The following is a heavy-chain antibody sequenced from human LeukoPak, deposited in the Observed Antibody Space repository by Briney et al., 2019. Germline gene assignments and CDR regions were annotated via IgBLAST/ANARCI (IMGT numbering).Heavy chain of an antibody. CDR2: ISGSGGST. CDR1: GFTFSSYA. CDR3: ANYDSSGYPHTFDY. J-gene: IGHJ4*02. V-gene: IGHV3-23*01. D-gene: IGHD3-22*01. Sequence: PGGSLRLSCAASGFTFSSYAMSWVRQAPRKGLEWVSAISGSGGSTYYADSVKGRFTISRDNSKNTLYLQMNSLRAEDTAVYYCANYDSSGYPHTFDYWGQGTLVTVSS.